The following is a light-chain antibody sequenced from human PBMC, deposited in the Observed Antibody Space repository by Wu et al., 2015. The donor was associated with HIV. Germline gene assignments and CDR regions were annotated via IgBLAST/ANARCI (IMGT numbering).Light chain of an antibody. Sequence: EIVMTQSPATLSVSPGERATLSCRASQSVSNNLAWYQQIPGQAPRLLIYDASNRATGIPARFSGSGSGTDFTLTISSLEPEDFAVYYCQQRSNWPASFTFGPGTKVDIK. J-gene: IGKJ3*01. CDR2: DAS. V-gene: IGKV3-11*01. CDR3: QQRSNWPASFT. CDR1: QSVSNN.